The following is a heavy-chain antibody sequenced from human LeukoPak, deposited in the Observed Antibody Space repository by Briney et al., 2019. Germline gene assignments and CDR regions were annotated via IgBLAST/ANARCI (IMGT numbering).Heavy chain of an antibody. CDR1: GFTFSSYA. D-gene: IGHD3-16*01. Sequence: GGSLRLSCAASGFTFSSYAMSWVRQAPGKGLGWVSAISGSGGSTYYADSVKGRFTISRDNSKNALYLQMNSLRAEDTAVYYCAKGGELLSDYWGQGTLVTVSS. CDR3: AKGGELLSDY. J-gene: IGHJ4*02. CDR2: ISGSGGST. V-gene: IGHV3-23*01.